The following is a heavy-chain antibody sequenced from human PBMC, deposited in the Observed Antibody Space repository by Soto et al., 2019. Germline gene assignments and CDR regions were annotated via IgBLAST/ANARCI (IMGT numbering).Heavy chain of an antibody. D-gene: IGHD4-4*01. CDR1: GFTFSSYA. CDR2: ISGSGDYT. Sequence: EVQLLESGGTLVQRGGSLRLSCAASGFTFSSYAMSWVRQAPGKGLEWVSAISGSGDYTYYAESLRGRFTISRDNSKNTLSLQVNTLGADDTAGYYCVRQAKLTTVTANVGYYYGLDVWGQGTTVTVSS. V-gene: IGHV3-23*01. J-gene: IGHJ6*02. CDR3: VRQAKLTTVTANVGYYYGLDV.